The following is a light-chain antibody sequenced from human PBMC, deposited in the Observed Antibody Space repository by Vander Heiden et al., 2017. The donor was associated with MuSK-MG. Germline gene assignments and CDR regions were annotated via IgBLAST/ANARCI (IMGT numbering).Light chain of an antibody. CDR2: STN. CDR3: VLYMGSGNWV. J-gene: IGLJ3*02. V-gene: IGLV8-61*01. CDR1: SGSVSTSYY. Sequence: QTVVTQEPSFSVSPGGTVTLTCGLSSGSVSTSYYPSWYQQTPGQAPRTLSYSTNTRSSGVPDRVSGSILGNKAALTSTGAQADDESDDDCVLYMGSGNWVFGGGTKLTVL.